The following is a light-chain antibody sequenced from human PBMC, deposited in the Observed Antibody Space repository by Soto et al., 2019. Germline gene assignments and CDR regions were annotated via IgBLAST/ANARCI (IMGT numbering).Light chain of an antibody. V-gene: IGKV3-11*01. J-gene: IGKJ4*01. CDR1: QSVGSY. Sequence: EIVLTQSPATLSLSPGERATLSCWASQSVGSYLAWYQQKPGQAPRLLIFDASNRATGIPARFSGSGSGTDFTLTISSLEPEDFAVYYCQQRSIWPPAFGGGTKVEIK. CDR3: QQRSIWPPA. CDR2: DAS.